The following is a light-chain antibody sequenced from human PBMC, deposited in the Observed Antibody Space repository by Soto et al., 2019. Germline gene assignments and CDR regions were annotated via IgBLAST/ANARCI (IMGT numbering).Light chain of an antibody. Sequence: ESMLTQSPGTLSLSPGERATLSCRASQSVSTRYLAWYQQKPGQAPRLLIYGASIRAAGIPDRFSGSGSGTAFTLTISRLEPEDSAVYYCHQFGRSPLAFTFGQGTKLEI. V-gene: IGKV3-20*01. CDR1: QSVSTRY. CDR3: HQFGRSPLAFT. CDR2: GAS. J-gene: IGKJ2*01.